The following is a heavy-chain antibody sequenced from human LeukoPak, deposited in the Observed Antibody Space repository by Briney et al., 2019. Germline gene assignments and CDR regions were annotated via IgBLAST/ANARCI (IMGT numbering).Heavy chain of an antibody. D-gene: IGHD3-16*01. Sequence: GGSLRLSCAASGFTFNSYEMNWVRQAPGKGLEWVSYISSSGSTIYYADSVKGRFTISRDNAKNSLYLQMNSLRAEDTAVYYCARVVITNFDYWGQGTLVTVSS. CDR1: GFTFNSYE. V-gene: IGHV3-48*03. J-gene: IGHJ4*02. CDR2: ISSSGSTI. CDR3: ARVVITNFDY.